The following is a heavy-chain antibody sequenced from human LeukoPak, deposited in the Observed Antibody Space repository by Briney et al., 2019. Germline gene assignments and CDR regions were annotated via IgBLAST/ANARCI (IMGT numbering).Heavy chain of an antibody. CDR3: AELGITMIGGV. J-gene: IGHJ6*03. CDR1: GFTFSSYE. CDR2: ISSSGSTI. V-gene: IGHV3-48*03. D-gene: IGHD3-10*02. Sequence: GGYLRLSCAASGFTFSSYEMNWVRQAPGKGLEWVSYISSSGSTIYYADSVKGRFTISRDNAKNSLYLQMNSQRAEDTAVYYCAELGITMIGGVWGKGTTVTIS.